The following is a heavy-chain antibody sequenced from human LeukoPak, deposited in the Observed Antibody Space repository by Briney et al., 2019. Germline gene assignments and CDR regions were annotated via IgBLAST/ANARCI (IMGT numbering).Heavy chain of an antibody. D-gene: IGHD6-13*01. V-gene: IGHV4-4*07. Sequence: PSETLSLTCTVSGGSISSYYWSWIRQPAGKGLEWIGRIYTSGSTNYNPSLKSRVTISVDTSKNQFSLELSSVTAADTAVYYCARGLVAARNFDYWGQGTLVTVSS. CDR1: GGSISSYY. CDR2: IYTSGST. CDR3: ARGLVAARNFDY. J-gene: IGHJ4*02.